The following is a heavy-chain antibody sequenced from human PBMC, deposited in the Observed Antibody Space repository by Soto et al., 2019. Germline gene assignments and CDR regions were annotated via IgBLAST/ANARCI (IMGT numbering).Heavy chain of an antibody. J-gene: IGHJ4*02. CDR3: AKDHCSSPSCYGWAVY. D-gene: IGHD2-2*01. CDR2: ISYDGSNK. Sequence: GGSLRLSCAASGFTFSSYGMHWVRQAPGKGLEWVAVISYDGSNKYYADSVKGRFTISRDNSKNTLYLQMNSLRAEDTAVYYCAKDHCSSPSCYGWAVYWGQGTLVTVSS. V-gene: IGHV3-30*18. CDR1: GFTFSSYG.